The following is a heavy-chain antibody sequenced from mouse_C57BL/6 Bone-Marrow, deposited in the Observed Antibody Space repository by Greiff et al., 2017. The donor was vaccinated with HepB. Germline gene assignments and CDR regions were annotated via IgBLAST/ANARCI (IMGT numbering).Heavy chain of an antibody. V-gene: IGHV3-6*01. J-gene: IGHJ4*01. Sequence: EVKLQESGPGLVKPSQSLSLTCSVTGYSITSGYYWNWIRQFPGNKLEWMGYISYDGSNNYNPSLKNRISITRDTSKNQFFLKLNSVTTEDTATYYCARAGSSYAMDYWGQGTSVTVSS. CDR2: ISYDGSN. D-gene: IGHD1-1*01. CDR3: ARAGSSYAMDY. CDR1: GYSITSGYY.